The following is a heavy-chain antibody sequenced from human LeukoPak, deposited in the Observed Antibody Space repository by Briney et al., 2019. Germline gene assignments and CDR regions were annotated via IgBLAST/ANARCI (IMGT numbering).Heavy chain of an antibody. D-gene: IGHD3-22*01. CDR1: GGTFSSYA. V-gene: IGHV1-69*06. J-gene: IGHJ4*02. CDR2: IIPIFGTA. CDR3: ARGAYYYDSSSFDY. Sequence: SVKVSSMASGGTFSSYAISWVRQAPGQGLEWMGRIIPIFGTANYAQKFQGRVTITADKSTSTAYMELSSLRSEDTAVYYCARGAYYYDSSSFDYWGQGTLVTVSS.